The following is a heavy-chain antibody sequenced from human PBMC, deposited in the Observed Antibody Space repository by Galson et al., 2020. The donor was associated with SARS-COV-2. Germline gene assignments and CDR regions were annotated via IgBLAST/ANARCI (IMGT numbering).Heavy chain of an antibody. V-gene: IGHV5-51*01. Sequence: KIGESLKILRKGSGNNFNNYWIGWVRQMPGQGLEWMGINYPGDSDTRYSTSCQGQVTISADKSISTAYLQWSSLKASDTAMYYCARHVGDIYGMDVWGQGTTVTVSS. J-gene: IGHJ6*02. CDR1: GNNFNNYW. D-gene: IGHD1-26*01. CDR3: ARHVGDIYGMDV. CDR2: NYPGDSDT.